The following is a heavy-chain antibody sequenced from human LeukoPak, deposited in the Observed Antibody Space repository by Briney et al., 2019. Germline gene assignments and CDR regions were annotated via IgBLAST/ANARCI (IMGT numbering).Heavy chain of an antibody. CDR1: VGSFSSYY. D-gene: IGHD6-19*01. J-gene: IGHJ6*04. Sequence: SETLSLTCAVYVGSFSSYYWSWIRQPPGKGLEWIGEINHSGSTNYNPSLKSRVTISVDTSKNQFSLKLSSVTAADTAVYYCASVSLEDVLRGWYERSALNTPDVWGKGTTVTVSS. V-gene: IGHV4-34*01. CDR3: ASVSLEDVLRGWYERSALNTPDV. CDR2: INHSGST.